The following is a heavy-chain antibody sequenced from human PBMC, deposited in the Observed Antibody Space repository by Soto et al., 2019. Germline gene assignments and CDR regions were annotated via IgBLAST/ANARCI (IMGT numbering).Heavy chain of an antibody. J-gene: IGHJ4*02. CDR2: ISGTVGNT. CDR3: AKGTMGAPFYYFDY. Sequence: EVQLLESGGGLVQPGGSLRLSCVASGFTFNNSAMSWVRQAPGKGLQWVSSISGTVGNTYYAESVKGRFTISRDTSKNTVYLQMNSLRAEDTAIYYCAKGTMGAPFYYFDYWGQGTVVTVSS. D-gene: IGHD1-26*01. V-gene: IGHV3-23*01. CDR1: GFTFNNSA.